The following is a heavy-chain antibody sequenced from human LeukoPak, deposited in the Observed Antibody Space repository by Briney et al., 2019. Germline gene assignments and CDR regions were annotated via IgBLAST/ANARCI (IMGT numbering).Heavy chain of an antibody. D-gene: IGHD6-13*01. Sequence: ASVKVSCKVSGYTLTELSMHGVRQAPGKGLEWMGGFDPEDGETIYAQKFQGRVTMAEDTSTDTAYMELSSLRSEDTAVYYCATRYGVAAADFDYWGQGTLVTVSS. V-gene: IGHV1-24*01. CDR1: GYTLTELS. CDR2: FDPEDGET. J-gene: IGHJ4*02. CDR3: ATRYGVAAADFDY.